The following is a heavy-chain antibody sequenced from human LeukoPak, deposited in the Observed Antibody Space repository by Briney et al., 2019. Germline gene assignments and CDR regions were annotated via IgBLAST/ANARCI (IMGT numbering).Heavy chain of an antibody. CDR1: GFTFDDYG. CDR3: ARVGVDYGGNYAEYFQH. CDR2: INWNGGST. V-gene: IGHV3-20*03. D-gene: IGHD4-23*01. J-gene: IGHJ1*01. Sequence: PGGSLRLSFAASGFTFDDYGMSWVRQAPGKGLEWVSHINWNGGSTGYADSVKGRFTISRDNAKNSPYLQMNSLRAEDTAVYYCARVGVDYGGNYAEYFQHWGQGTLVTVSS.